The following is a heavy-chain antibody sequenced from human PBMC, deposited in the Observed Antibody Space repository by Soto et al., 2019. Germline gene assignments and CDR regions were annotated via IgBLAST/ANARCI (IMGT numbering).Heavy chain of an antibody. CDR3: ARTYDILTGQSFDY. CDR1: GGSFSGYY. J-gene: IGHJ4*02. CDR2: INHSGST. Sequence: SETLSLTCAVYGGSFSGYYWSWIRQPPGKGLEWIGEINHSGSTNYNPSLKSRVTISVDTSKNQFSLKLSSVTAADTAVYYCARTYDILTGQSFDYWGQGTLVTVSS. D-gene: IGHD3-9*01. V-gene: IGHV4-34*01.